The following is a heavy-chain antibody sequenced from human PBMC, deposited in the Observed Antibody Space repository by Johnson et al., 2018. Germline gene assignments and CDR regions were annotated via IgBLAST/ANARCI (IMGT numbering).Heavy chain of an antibody. CDR2: IHGDGDHT. J-gene: IGHJ5*02. CDR1: GFTFDNYA. D-gene: IGHD6-19*01. Sequence: VQLVQSGGGLVRPGGSLRLSCAASGFTFDNYAMSWVRQAPGKGLEWVSGIHGDGDHTYYADSVKGRFTISRDNSKSTVDLQMNNLRVEDSAVYYGAKGVAAVGVPLLNPWGRGTLVTVSS. CDR3: AKGVAAVGVPLLNP. V-gene: IGHV3-23*04.